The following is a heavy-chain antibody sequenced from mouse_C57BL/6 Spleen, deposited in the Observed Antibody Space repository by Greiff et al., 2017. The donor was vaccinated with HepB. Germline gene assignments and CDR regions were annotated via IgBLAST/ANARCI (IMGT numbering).Heavy chain of an antibody. CDR2: ISSGSSTI. CDR1: GFTFSDYG. V-gene: IGHV5-17*01. J-gene: IGHJ4*01. CDR3: ARRGIPTGYYYAMDY. Sequence: EVQRVESGGGLVKPGGSLKLSCAASGFTFSDYGMHWVRQAPEKGLEWVAYISSGSSTIYYADTVKGRFTISRDNAKNTLFLQMTSLRSEDTAMYYCARRGIPTGYYYAMDYWGQGTSVTVSS.